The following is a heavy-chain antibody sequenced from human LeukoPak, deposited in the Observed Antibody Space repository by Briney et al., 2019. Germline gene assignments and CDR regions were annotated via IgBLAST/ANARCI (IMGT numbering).Heavy chain of an antibody. CDR3: ARALGGYYSYDAFDI. J-gene: IGHJ3*02. CDR1: GYSFTSYW. D-gene: IGHD3-22*01. V-gene: IGHV5-51*01. Sequence: GKSLKISCKGSGYSFTSYWIGWVRQMPGKGLEGMGIIYPGDSDTRYSPSFQGQVTISADKSISTAYLQWSSLKASDTAMYYCARALGGYYSYDAFDIWGQGTMVTVSS. CDR2: IYPGDSDT.